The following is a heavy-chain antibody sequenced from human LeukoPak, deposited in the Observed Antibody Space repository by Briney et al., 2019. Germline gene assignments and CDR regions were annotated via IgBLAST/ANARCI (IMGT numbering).Heavy chain of an antibody. CDR3: ARGRKVRGVIVGPRHNWFDP. D-gene: IGHD3-10*01. Sequence: SETLSLTCAVYGGSFSGYYWSWIRQPPGKGLEWIGEINHSGSTNYNPSLKSRVTISVDTSKNQFSLKLSSVTAADTAVYYCARGRKVRGVIVGPRHNWFDPWGQGTLVTVSS. J-gene: IGHJ5*02. CDR1: GGSFSGYY. V-gene: IGHV4-34*01. CDR2: INHSGST.